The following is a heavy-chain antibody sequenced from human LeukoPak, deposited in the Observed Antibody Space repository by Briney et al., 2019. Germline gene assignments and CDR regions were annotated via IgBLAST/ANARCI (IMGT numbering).Heavy chain of an antibody. CDR3: AKPPTRGYYDSSGYYGDY. V-gene: IGHV3-23*01. CDR1: GFTFSTYA. CDR2: ISGSGGST. D-gene: IGHD3-22*01. J-gene: IGHJ4*02. Sequence: GGSLRLSCAASGFTFSTYAMSWVRQAPGKGLEWVSAISGSGGSTYYADSVKGRFTISRDNSKNTLYLQMNSLRAEDTAVYYCAKPPTRGYYDSSGYYGDYWGQGTLVTVSS.